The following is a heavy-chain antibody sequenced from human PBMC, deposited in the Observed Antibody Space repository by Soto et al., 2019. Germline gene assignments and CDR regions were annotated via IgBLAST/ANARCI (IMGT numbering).Heavy chain of an antibody. CDR3: ARGEPFILVLEL. Sequence: QVQLVQSGAEVKKPGSSVKVSCKASEDTFVSYAITWVRQAPGQGLEWMGGVVPILGSTNYAQKFQGRVTFTADKSTITAYMELSSLRSEDTAMYYCARGEPFILVLELWGQGTKVIVSS. J-gene: IGHJ3*01. V-gene: IGHV1-69*06. CDR1: EDTFVSYA. CDR2: VVPILGST. D-gene: IGHD3-3*01.